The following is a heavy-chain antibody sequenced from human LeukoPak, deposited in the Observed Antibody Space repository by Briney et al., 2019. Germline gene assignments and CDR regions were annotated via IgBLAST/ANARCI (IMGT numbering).Heavy chain of an antibody. CDR2: IIPIFGTA. J-gene: IGHJ6*02. Sequence: SVKVSCKASGGTFGSYAISWVRQAPGQGLEWMGGIIPIFGTANYAQKFQGRVTITADESTSTAYMELSSLRSEDTAVYYCARDRPLITIFGVVHNYGMDVWGQGTTVTVSS. CDR3: ARDRPLITIFGVVHNYGMDV. D-gene: IGHD3-3*01. CDR1: GGTFGSYA. V-gene: IGHV1-69*13.